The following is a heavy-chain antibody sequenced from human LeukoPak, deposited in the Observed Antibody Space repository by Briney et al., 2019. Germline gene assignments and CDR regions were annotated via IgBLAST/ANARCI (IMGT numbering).Heavy chain of an antibody. V-gene: IGHV1-2*02. D-gene: IGHD6-6*01. Sequence: ASVKVSCKASGYTFTGYYLHWVRQAPGPGLEWMGWINPNSGGTNYAQSFQGRVTVTRDTSIVTAYMELNSLRSDDTAVYYCARGIAARAFDVWGQGTMVTVSS. CDR2: INPNSGGT. CDR3: ARGIAARAFDV. J-gene: IGHJ3*01. CDR1: GYTFTGYY.